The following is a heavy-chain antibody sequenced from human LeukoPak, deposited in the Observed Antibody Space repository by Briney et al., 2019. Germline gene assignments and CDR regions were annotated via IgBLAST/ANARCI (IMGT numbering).Heavy chain of an antibody. Sequence: GGSLRLSCAASGFTFSSYAMSWVRQAPGKGLQWVLGISAGGGSTYYADSVKGRFTISRDNAKNSLYLQMNSLRAEDTAVYYCARAEDIVVVVAATASFDYWGQGTLVTVSS. CDR3: ARAEDIVVVVAATASFDY. V-gene: IGHV3-23*01. CDR1: GFTFSSYA. J-gene: IGHJ4*02. CDR2: ISAGGGST. D-gene: IGHD2-15*01.